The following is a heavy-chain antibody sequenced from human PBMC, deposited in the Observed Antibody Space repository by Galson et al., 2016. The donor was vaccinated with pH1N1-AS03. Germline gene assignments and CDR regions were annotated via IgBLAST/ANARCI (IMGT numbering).Heavy chain of an antibody. D-gene: IGHD6-19*01. CDR3: ARDGPPQGIAVAGSFDF. V-gene: IGHV3-21*01. J-gene: IGHJ4*02. Sequence: SLRLSCAASGFPFSGYSMSWVRQAPGKGLEWVSFISTSSSSIYYADSVKGRFTISRDNAQNLLYLQMNSLRDEDTAVYYCARDGPPQGIAVAGSFDFWGQGTLVTVSS. CDR2: ISTSSSSI. CDR1: GFPFSGYS.